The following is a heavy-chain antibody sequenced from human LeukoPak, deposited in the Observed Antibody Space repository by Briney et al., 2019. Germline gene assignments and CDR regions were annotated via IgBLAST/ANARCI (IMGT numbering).Heavy chain of an antibody. Sequence: PGGSLRLSCAASGFTFSDYYMSWIRQAPGKGLEWVSYISSSGSTIYYADSVKGRFTISRDNAKNSLYLQMNSLRAEDTAVYYCASDGAAAGTWYYYYMDVWDKGTTVTVSS. J-gene: IGHJ6*03. CDR1: GFTFSDYY. CDR2: ISSSGSTI. V-gene: IGHV3-11*04. CDR3: ASDGAAAGTWYYYYMDV. D-gene: IGHD6-13*01.